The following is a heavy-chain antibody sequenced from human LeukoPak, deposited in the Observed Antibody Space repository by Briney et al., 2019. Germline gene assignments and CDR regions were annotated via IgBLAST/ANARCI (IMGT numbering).Heavy chain of an antibody. D-gene: IGHD3-3*01. J-gene: IGHJ4*02. CDR1: GGPIRTYQ. Sequence: PSETLSLTCTVSGGPIRTYQWSWIRQPPGKGLEWIGNIHYSGSANYNPSLKSRVIISVDTSKNQFSLKLSPVTAADTAVYYCARSNHLTIFGVVTAFDYWGQGTLVTVSS. CDR2: IHYSGSA. V-gene: IGHV4-59*01. CDR3: ARSNHLTIFGVVTAFDY.